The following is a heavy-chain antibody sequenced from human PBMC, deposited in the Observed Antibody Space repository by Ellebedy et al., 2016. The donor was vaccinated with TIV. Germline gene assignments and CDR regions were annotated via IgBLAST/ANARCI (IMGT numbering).Heavy chain of an antibody. CDR3: ARFGSGSSYYYGMDV. V-gene: IGHV3-21*01. D-gene: IGHD3-10*01. J-gene: IGHJ6*02. CDR1: GFTFSSYS. CDR2: ISSSSSFI. Sequence: PGGSLRLSCAASGFTFSSYSMSWVRQAPGKGLEWVSSISSSSSFIYYADSVRGRFTIPRDNAKNSLYLQMNSLRAEDTAIYFCARFGSGSSYYYGMDVWGQGTTVTVS.